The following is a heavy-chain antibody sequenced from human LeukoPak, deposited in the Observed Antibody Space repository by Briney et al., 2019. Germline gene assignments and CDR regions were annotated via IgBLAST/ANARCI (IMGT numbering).Heavy chain of an antibody. CDR1: GGSFSGYY. V-gene: IGHV4-34*01. CDR2: INHSGST. Sequence: PSETLSLTCAVYGGSFSGYYWSWIRQPPGKGLEWIGEINHSGSTNYNPSLKSRVTISVDTSKNQFSLKLSSVTTADTAVYYCARGRGGTWGQGTLVTVSS. CDR3: ARGRGGT. J-gene: IGHJ5*02. D-gene: IGHD5-24*01.